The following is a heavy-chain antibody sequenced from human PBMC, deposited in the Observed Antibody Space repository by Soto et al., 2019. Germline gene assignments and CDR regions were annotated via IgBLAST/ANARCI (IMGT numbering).Heavy chain of an antibody. CDR1: GYTFTSYY. J-gene: IGHJ4*02. Sequence: QVQLVQSGAEVKKPGASVKASCKASGYTFTSYYMHWVRQAPGQGLEGKGIINPSGGSTTCAQKFQGRVSMIRDTSTSTVDMELSSLRSEDTAVYHCIRDVLNSWYYYGTGSEAYFDYWGKGNLVTVSS. CDR2: INPSGGST. V-gene: IGHV1-46*03. D-gene: IGHD3-10*01. CDR3: IRDVLNSWYYYGTGSEAYFDY.